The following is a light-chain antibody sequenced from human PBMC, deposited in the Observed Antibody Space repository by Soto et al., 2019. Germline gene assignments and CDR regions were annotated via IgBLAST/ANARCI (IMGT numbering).Light chain of an antibody. Sequence: EIVLTQSPGTLSLSPGERATLSCRASQSVSSSYLAWYQQKPGQAPRLLIYGASSRATGIPDRFSGSGSGTDFTLTISRLEPEDFAVYYCQHQGFTFGPGTKVDIK. CDR2: GAS. V-gene: IGKV3-20*01. J-gene: IGKJ3*01. CDR1: QSVSSSY. CDR3: QHQGFT.